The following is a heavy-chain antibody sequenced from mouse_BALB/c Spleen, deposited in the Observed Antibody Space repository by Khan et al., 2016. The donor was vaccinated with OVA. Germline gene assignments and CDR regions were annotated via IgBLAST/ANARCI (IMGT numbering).Heavy chain of an antibody. D-gene: IGHD2-14*01. V-gene: IGHV2-6-4*01. CDR2: IWGGGST. J-gene: IGHJ4*01. CDR1: GFSLSRYN. CDR3: AIAYYRCAFYYCFVY. Sequence: QVQLKESGPGLVAPSQSLSITCTVSGFSLSRYNIHWVRQPPGKGLEWLGLIWGGGSTDYNSPLKSRLTITKDKSKSQDCIKMNSQQTDDTAIYFFAIAYYRCAFYYCFVYWGQGTSVAVSS.